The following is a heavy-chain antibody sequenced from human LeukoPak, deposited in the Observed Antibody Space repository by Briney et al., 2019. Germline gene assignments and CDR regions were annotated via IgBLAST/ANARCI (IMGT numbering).Heavy chain of an antibody. V-gene: IGHV4-4*09. J-gene: IGHJ4*02. Sequence: SETLSLTCTVSGGSISSYYWSWIRQPPGKGLEWIGYIYTSGSTNYNPSLKSRVTISVDTSKNQFSLKLSSVTAADTAVYYCARGSSGYDDFDYWGQGTLVTVSS. CDR3: ARGSSGYDDFDY. CDR2: IYTSGST. CDR1: GGSISSYY. D-gene: IGHD5-12*01.